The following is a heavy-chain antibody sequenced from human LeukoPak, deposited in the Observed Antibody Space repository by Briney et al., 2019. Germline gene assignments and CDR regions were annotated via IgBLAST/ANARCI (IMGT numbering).Heavy chain of an antibody. CDR2: ISSSSTNI. Sequence: GGSLRLSCAASGFTFSTYHMNWVRQAPGKGLEWLSSISSSSTNIYYADSVKGRFTISRDNAKNSLYLQMNSLRAEDTAVYYCASGGDYYDSSGYYEDWGQGTLVTVSS. CDR3: ASGGDYYDSSGYYED. CDR1: GFTFSTYH. J-gene: IGHJ4*02. D-gene: IGHD3-22*01. V-gene: IGHV3-21*01.